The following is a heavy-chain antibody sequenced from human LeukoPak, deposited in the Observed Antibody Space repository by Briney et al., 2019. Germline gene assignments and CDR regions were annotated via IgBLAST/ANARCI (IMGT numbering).Heavy chain of an antibody. V-gene: IGHV4-31*03. CDR2: IYYSGST. Sequence: SQTLSLTCTVSGGSISSGGYYWSWIRQHPGKGLEWIGYIYYSGSTYYNPSLKSRVTISVDTSENQFSLKLSSVTAADTAVYYCARDYPGIAAAGRRGNWFDPLGPGNPGHRLL. D-gene: IGHD6-13*01. CDR1: GGSISSGGYY. J-gene: IGHJ5*02. CDR3: ARDYPGIAAAGRRGNWFDP.